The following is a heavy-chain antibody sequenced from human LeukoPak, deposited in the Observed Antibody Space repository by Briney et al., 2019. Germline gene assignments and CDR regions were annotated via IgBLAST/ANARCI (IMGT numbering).Heavy chain of an antibody. CDR3: ARGGLSGSYDFWSGYYGY. J-gene: IGHJ4*02. V-gene: IGHV5-51*01. CDR1: GYSFTSYW. D-gene: IGHD3-3*01. Sequence: GESLKISCKGSGYSFTSYWIGWVRQMPGKGLEWMGIIYPGDSDTRYSPSFQGQVTISADKSINTAYLQWSSLKASDTAMYYCARGGLSGSYDFWSGYYGYWGQRTLVTVSS. CDR2: IYPGDSDT.